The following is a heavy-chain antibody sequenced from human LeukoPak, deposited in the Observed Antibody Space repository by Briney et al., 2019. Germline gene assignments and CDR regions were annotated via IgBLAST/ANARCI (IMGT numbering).Heavy chain of an antibody. Sequence: GESLKISCKGSGYSSTSYWIGWVRQMPGKGLEWMGIIYPGDSDTRYSPSFQGQVTISADKSISTAYLQWSSLKASDTAMYYCARHPVWFGESEDAFDIWGQGTMVTVSS. CDR2: IYPGDSDT. D-gene: IGHD3-10*01. V-gene: IGHV5-51*01. CDR1: GYSSTSYW. J-gene: IGHJ3*02. CDR3: ARHPVWFGESEDAFDI.